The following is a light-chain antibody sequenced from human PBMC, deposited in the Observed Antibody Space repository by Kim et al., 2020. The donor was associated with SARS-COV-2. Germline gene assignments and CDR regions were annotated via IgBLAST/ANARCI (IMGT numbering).Light chain of an antibody. CDR3: LQRGDWPPT. CDR2: SAS. Sequence: EIVLTQSPATLSLYPGERATLSCRASESVSDSLAWLQQKPGQAPRLLIYSASKRATGIPARFSGSGSGTDFTLTISSLEPEDSAVYYCLQRGDWPPTFGQGTKVDIK. V-gene: IGKV3-11*01. CDR1: ESVSDS. J-gene: IGKJ1*01.